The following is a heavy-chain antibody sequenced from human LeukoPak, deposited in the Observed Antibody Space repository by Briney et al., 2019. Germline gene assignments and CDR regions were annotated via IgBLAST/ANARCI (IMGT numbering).Heavy chain of an antibody. CDR1: GGSISSGDYY. Sequence: PSETLSLTCTVSGGSISSGDYYWSWIRQPPGKGLEWIGYIYYSGSTYYNPSLKSRVTISVDTSKNQFSLKLSSVTAADTAVYYCARTSYGDYDGWFDPWGQGTLVTASS. CDR2: IYYSGST. CDR3: ARTSYGDYDGWFDP. D-gene: IGHD4-17*01. V-gene: IGHV4-30-4*01. J-gene: IGHJ5*02.